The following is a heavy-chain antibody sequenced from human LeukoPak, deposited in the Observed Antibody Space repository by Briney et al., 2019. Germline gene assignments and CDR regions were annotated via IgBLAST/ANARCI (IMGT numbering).Heavy chain of an antibody. J-gene: IGHJ4*02. D-gene: IGHD3-9*01. CDR2: IIPIFGTP. V-gene: IGHV1-69*05. CDR1: GGSFSSEA. Sequence: GASVKVSCKASGGSFSSEAISWVRQAPGQGLEWMGGIIPIFGTPDYAQKFQGRVTITTDESTSTAYMELSSLRSEDTAVYYCARELRYFDWLLDYWGQGTLVTVSS. CDR3: ARELRYFDWLLDY.